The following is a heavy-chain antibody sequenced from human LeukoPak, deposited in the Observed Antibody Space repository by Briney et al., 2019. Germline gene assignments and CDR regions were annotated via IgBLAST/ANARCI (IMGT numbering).Heavy chain of an antibody. D-gene: IGHD2-21*01. CDR1: GFTFSRYW. CDR2: IKEDGSEK. J-gene: IGHJ5*02. V-gene: IGHV3-7*01. Sequence: GGSLRLSCAASGFTFSRYWMSWVRQAPGKGLEWVANIKEDGSEKYYVDSVKGRFTISRDNAKNSLYLQMNSLRAGDTAVYYCARSDWFDPWGQGTLVIVSS. CDR3: ARSDWFDP.